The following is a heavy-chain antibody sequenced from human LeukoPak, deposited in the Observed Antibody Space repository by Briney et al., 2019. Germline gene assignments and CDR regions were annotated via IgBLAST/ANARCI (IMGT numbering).Heavy chain of an antibody. CDR3: AKDIYGDYGGLDY. J-gene: IGHJ4*02. V-gene: IGHV3-23*01. D-gene: IGHD4-17*01. CDR2: IFNSGGST. Sequence: PGVSLRLSCAASGFIFSSRAMSGVPRAPGRGREGVSAIFNSGGSTYCADAVERRHTISRDSSKNTLYLHENNHRCEDTALYYCAKDIYGDYGGLDYWGQGTLVTVSS. CDR1: GFIFSSRA.